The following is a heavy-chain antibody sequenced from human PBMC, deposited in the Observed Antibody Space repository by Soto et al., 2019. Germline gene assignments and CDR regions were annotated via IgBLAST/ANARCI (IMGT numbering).Heavy chain of an antibody. V-gene: IGHV4-39*01. D-gene: IGHD3-16*02. CDR1: GGSISNSSYY. CDR3: ARAEYYDYVWGSYRTPYYFDC. J-gene: IGHJ4*02. CDR2: ISYSGST. Sequence: SETLSLTCTVSGGSISNSSYYWRWIRQPPGEGLEWIGSISYSGSTYHNPSLKSRVTISVNTSKNQFSLKLSSVTAADTDVYYCARAEYYDYVWGSYRTPYYFDCWGQGTLVTVSS.